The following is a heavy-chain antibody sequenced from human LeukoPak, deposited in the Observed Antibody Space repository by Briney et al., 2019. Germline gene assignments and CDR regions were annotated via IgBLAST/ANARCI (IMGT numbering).Heavy chain of an antibody. CDR3: AKGGNNYFDH. CDR1: GFTFSTYA. V-gene: IGHV3-23*01. CDR2: ISGSGTNT. Sequence: GGSLRLSCAASGFTFSTYAMSWVRQAPGKGLEWVSVISGSGTNTYYADSVKGRFTISRDNSKNTLYLQMNSLRAEDTAVYYCAKGGNNYFDHWGQGTLVTVSS. D-gene: IGHD1/OR15-1a*01. J-gene: IGHJ4*02.